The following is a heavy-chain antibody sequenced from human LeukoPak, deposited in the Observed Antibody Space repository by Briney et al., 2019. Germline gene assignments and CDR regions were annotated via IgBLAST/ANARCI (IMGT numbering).Heavy chain of an antibody. Sequence: GASVKVSCKASGYTFTSYDINWVRQATGQWLEWMGWMNPNSGNTGYAQKFQGRVTMTRNTSISTAYMELSSLRSEDTAVYYCARGPYYSSSWYDGNIDYWGQGTLVTVSS. CDR1: GYTFTSYD. CDR2: MNPNSGNT. J-gene: IGHJ4*02. D-gene: IGHD6-13*01. CDR3: ARGPYYSSSWYDGNIDY. V-gene: IGHV1-8*01.